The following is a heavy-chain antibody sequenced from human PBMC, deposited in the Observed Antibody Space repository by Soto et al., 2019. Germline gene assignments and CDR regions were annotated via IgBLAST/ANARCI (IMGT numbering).Heavy chain of an antibody. J-gene: IGHJ6*02. V-gene: IGHV4-31*03. CDR3: ARAIIAAAGTSYYYYGMDV. CDR1: GGSISSGGYY. Sequence: TLSLTCTVSGGSISSGGYYWSWIRQHPGKGLEWIGYIYYSGSTYYNPSLKSRVTISVDTSKNQFPLKLSSVTAADTAVYYCARAIIAAAGTSYYYYGMDVWGQGTTVTVSS. D-gene: IGHD6-13*01. CDR2: IYYSGST.